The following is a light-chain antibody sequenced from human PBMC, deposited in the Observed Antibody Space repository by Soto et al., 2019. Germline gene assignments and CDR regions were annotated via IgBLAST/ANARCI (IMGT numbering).Light chain of an antibody. CDR3: HQYGSSPPT. J-gene: IGKJ4*01. CDR1: QSVSKN. CDR2: ASS. Sequence: DKVMTQSPATLSVSPGETATLSCRASQSVSKNLAWYQQKPGQAPRLLIYASSTRATDVPDRFSGSGSGTDFTLTISRLEPEDFAVYCCHQYGSSPPTFGGGTKVEIK. V-gene: IGKV3-15*01.